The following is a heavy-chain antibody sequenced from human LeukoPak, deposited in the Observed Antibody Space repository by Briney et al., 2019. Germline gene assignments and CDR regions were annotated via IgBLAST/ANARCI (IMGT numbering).Heavy chain of an antibody. CDR2: ISGSGGST. V-gene: IGHV3-23*01. D-gene: IGHD3-22*01. CDR1: GFTFSSYA. J-gene: IGHJ4*02. CDR3: AKDTYYDSSGLE. Sequence: GGSLRLSCAASGFTFSSYAMSWVRQAPGKGLEWVSAISGSGGSTYYADSAKGRFTISRDNSKNTLYLQMNSLRAEDTAVYYCAKDTYYDSSGLEWGQGTLVTVSS.